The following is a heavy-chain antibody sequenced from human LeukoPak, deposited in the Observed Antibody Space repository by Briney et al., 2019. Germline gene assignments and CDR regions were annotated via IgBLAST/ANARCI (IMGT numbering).Heavy chain of an antibody. D-gene: IGHD6-6*01. J-gene: IGHJ4*02. CDR3: ARDQKGQLDY. Sequence: ASVTVSCKASGYTFTGYHMHWVRQAPGQGLEWMGRINPNSGDTNYAQKFQGRVTMTRDTSISTAYMELSRLRSDDTAVYYCARDQKGQLDYWGQGTLVTVSS. CDR2: INPNSGDT. CDR1: GYTFTGYH. V-gene: IGHV1-2*06.